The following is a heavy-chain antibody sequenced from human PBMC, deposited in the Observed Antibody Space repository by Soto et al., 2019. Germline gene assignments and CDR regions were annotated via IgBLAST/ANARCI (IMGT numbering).Heavy chain of an antibody. D-gene: IGHD6-19*01. Sequence: QVQLVESGGGVVQPGRSLRLSCAASGFTFSSYGMHWVRQAPGKGLEWVAVIWYDGSNKYYADSVKGRFTISRDNSKNTLYLQMNSLRGEDTAVYYCAREEDSRGTSFDYWGQGTLVTVSS. J-gene: IGHJ4*02. CDR3: AREEDSRGTSFDY. V-gene: IGHV3-33*01. CDR1: GFTFSSYG. CDR2: IWYDGSNK.